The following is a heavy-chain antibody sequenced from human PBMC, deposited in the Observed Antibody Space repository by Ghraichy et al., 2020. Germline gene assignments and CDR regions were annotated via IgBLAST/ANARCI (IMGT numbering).Heavy chain of an antibody. CDR2: IWYDGSNK. CDR1: GFTFSSYG. D-gene: IGHD7-27*01. Sequence: SLRLSCAASGFTFSSYGMHWVRQAPGKGLEWVAVIWYDGSNKYYADSVKGRFTISRDNSKNTLYLQMNSLRAEDTAVYYCARDGGLTGDLGLFDYWGQGTLVTVSS. V-gene: IGHV3-33*01. CDR3: ARDGGLTGDLGLFDY. J-gene: IGHJ4*02.